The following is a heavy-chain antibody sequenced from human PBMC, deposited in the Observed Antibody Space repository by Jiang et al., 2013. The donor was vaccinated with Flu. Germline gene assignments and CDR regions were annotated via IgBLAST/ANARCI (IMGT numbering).Heavy chain of an antibody. D-gene: IGHD2-21*01. Sequence: GSGLVKPSETLSLTCSVSGGSISSTSYYWGWIRQPPGKGLEWIGSIYYNGSTFYNPSLKSRVTISVDTSTNQFSLKVTSVTAADTAVYFCARTYYLPNYNYYYGIDVWGQGTTVTVSS. J-gene: IGHJ6*02. CDR3: ARTYYLPNYNYYYGIDV. CDR2: IYYNGST. CDR1: GGSISSTSYY. V-gene: IGHV4-39*01.